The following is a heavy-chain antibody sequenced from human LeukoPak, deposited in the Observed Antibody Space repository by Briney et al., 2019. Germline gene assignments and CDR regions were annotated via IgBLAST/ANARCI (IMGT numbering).Heavy chain of an antibody. CDR3: AKAYGSRLLKGDHQNMDV. V-gene: IGHV3-30*02. CDR2: IRFVGNEK. Sequence: GGCLTLSCVPPGLIFSNYGMDSVRQAPGKGLDCVSFIRFVGNEKQYADSMRGRVTISRDNSKGTLFLQMTSLRPEDTAVYYCAKAYGSRLLKGDHQNMDVWGKGTTVIVSS. J-gene: IGHJ6*04. D-gene: IGHD2-21*02. CDR1: GLIFSNYG.